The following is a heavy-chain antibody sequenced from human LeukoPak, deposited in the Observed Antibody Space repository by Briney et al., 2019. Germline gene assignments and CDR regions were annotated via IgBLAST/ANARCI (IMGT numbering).Heavy chain of an antibody. D-gene: IGHD3-10*01. J-gene: IGHJ5*02. CDR2: ISYDGNNK. V-gene: IGHV3-30*18. CDR3: AKDRHPITVPRA. Sequence: PGGSLRLSSTASGFTFSTYGFHWVRQAPGKGLEWVAVISYDGNNKYYADSAKGRFTISRDNSKNTLYLQMNSLRAEDTGVYYCAKDRHPITVPRAWGQGSLVTVSS. CDR1: GFTFSTYG.